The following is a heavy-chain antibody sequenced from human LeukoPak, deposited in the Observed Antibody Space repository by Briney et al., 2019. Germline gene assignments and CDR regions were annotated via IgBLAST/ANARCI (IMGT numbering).Heavy chain of an antibody. CDR2: VSYNSDNI. V-gene: IGHV3-9*01. J-gene: IGHJ6*03. CDR1: GFSIDDYA. CDR3: AKDASPGNYYYYFLDV. Sequence: GRPLRLSCAASGFSIDDYAMHWVRQAPGKGLEWVSGVSYNSDNIDYADSVKGRFTISRDNAKNSLYLQMNSLRPEDTALYYCAKDASPGNYYYYFLDVWGKGTTVIVSS.